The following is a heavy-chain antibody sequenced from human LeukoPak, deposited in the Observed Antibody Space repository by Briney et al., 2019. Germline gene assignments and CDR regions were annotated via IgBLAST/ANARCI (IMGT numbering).Heavy chain of an antibody. J-gene: IGHJ4*02. CDR1: GGSISSYY. D-gene: IGHD3-10*01. V-gene: IGHV4-4*07. CDR2: TYTSGST. CDR3: AGVRGVIITPYYFDY. Sequence: PSETLSLTCTVSGGSISSYYWSWIRQPAGKGLEWIGRTYTSGSTNYNPSLKSRVTMSVDTSKNQFSLKLSSVTAADTAVYYCAGVRGVIITPYYFDYWGQGTLVTVSS.